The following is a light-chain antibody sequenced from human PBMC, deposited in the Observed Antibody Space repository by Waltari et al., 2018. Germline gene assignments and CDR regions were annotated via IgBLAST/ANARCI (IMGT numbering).Light chain of an antibody. CDR1: SSDVGGYNY. CDR2: DVS. Sequence: QSALTQPRSVSGSPGQSVTISCTGTSSDVGGYNYVSWYQQHPDKAPKLIIYDVSKRPSGVPDRFSGSKSGNTASLTISVLQAEDEADYYCCSYAGSHWVFGGGTKLTVL. V-gene: IGLV2-11*01. CDR3: CSYAGSHWV. J-gene: IGLJ3*02.